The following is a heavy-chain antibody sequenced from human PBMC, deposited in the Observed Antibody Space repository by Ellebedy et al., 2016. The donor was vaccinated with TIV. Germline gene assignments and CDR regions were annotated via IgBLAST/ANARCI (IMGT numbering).Heavy chain of an antibody. V-gene: IGHV3-30*03. Sequence: GESLKISCVISGFTLSSSDMHWVRQRPGKGLEWLAHDVVDGRRKYYADSVKGRFTSSRDNSKNTLYLEMNSLRVEDTAMYYCTRGPTHGAFDYWGQGTLVAVSS. J-gene: IGHJ4*02. CDR1: GFTLSSSD. D-gene: IGHD3-10*01. CDR3: TRGPTHGAFDY. CDR2: VVDGRRK.